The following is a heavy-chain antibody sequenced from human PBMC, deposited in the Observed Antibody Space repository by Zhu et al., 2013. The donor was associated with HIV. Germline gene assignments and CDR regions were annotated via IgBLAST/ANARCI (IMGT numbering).Heavy chain of an antibody. Sequence: QVQLVQSGAEVKKPGASVRVSCKASGYIFSDYYIHWVRQAPGQGLEWMGWINPNSGGTNYAQKFQGRVTMTRDTSISTAYMELSRLGSDDTAVYYCARDSSSPPGWYFDLWGRGTLVTVSS. V-gene: IGHV1-2*02. CDR2: INPNSGGT. J-gene: IGHJ2*01. D-gene: IGHD6-13*01. CDR3: ARDSSSPPGWYFDL. CDR1: GYIFSDYY.